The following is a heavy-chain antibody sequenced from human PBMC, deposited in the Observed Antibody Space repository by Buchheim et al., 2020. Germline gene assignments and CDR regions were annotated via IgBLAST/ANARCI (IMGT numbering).Heavy chain of an antibody. CDR2: ISAYNGNT. D-gene: IGHD3-10*01. CDR1: GYTFTSYG. V-gene: IGHV1-18*01. Sequence: QVQLVQSGAEVKKPGASVKVSCKASGYTFTSYGISWVRQAPGQGLEWMGWISAYNGNTNYAQKLQGRVTMTTDTSTSTAYRGVRSLRSDDAAVYYGAGEGGGELRGWRHFDYWGQGTL. CDR3: AGEGGGELRGWRHFDY. J-gene: IGHJ4*02.